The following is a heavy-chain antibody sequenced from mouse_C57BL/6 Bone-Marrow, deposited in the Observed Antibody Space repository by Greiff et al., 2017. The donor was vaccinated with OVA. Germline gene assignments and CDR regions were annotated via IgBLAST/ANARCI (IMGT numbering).Heavy chain of an antibody. CDR2: IHPNSGSP. V-gene: IGHV1-64*01. CDR3: ARGIMGVYYFDD. CDR1: GYTFTSYW. J-gene: IGHJ2*01. D-gene: IGHD1-1*02. Sequence: QVQLQQPGAELVKPGASVKLSCKASGYTFTSYWMHWVKQRPGQGLEWIGMIHPNSGSPNYTEKFKSKATLTVDKSYSTAYMQLSSLTSEDSAVYDCARGIMGVYYFDDWGQGTTLTVSA.